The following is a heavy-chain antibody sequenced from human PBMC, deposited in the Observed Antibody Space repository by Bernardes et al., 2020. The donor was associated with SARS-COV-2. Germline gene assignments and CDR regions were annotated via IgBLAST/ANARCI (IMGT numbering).Heavy chain of an antibody. V-gene: IGHV1-2*04. CDR2: INPNSGGT. CDR3: ARATEYSSGWLFRPYYYYGMDV. J-gene: IGHJ6*02. Sequence: ASVKVSCKASGYTFTGYYMHWVRQAPGQGLEWMGWINPNSGGTNYAQKFQGWVTMTRDTSISTAYMELSRLRSDDTAVYYCARATEYSSGWLFRPYYYYGMDVWGQGTTVTGSS. D-gene: IGHD6-19*01. CDR1: GYTFTGYY.